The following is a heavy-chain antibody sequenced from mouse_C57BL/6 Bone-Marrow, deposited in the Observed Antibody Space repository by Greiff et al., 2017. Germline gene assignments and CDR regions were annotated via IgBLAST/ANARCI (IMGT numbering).Heavy chain of an antibody. CDR3: ARARYYYGSSPYAMDY. D-gene: IGHD1-1*01. Sequence: QVQLQQSGAEQARPGASVKLSCKASGYTFTSYGISWVKQRTGQGLEWIGEIYPRSGNTYYNEKFKGKATLTADKSSSTAYMELRSLTSEDSAVYFCARARYYYGSSPYAMDYWGQGTSVTVSS. J-gene: IGHJ4*01. V-gene: IGHV1-81*01. CDR2: IYPRSGNT. CDR1: GYTFTSYG.